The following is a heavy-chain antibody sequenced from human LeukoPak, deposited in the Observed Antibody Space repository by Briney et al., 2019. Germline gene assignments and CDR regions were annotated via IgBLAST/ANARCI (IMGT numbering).Heavy chain of an antibody. J-gene: IGHJ4*02. V-gene: IGHV3-23*01. D-gene: IGHD3-10*01. CDR3: AKEPPLQSHYYGSGSYGFFDY. CDR2: ISGSGGST. CDR1: GFTFSSYA. Sequence: GGSLRLSCAASGFTFSSYAMSWVRQAPGKGLEWVSAISGSGGSTYYADSVKGRFTISRDNSKNTLYLQMNSLRAEDTAVYYCAKEPPLQSHYYGSGSYGFFDYWGQGTLVTVSS.